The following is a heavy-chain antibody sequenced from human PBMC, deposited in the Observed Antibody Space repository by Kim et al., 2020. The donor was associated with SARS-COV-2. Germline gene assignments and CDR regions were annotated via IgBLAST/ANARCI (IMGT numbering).Heavy chain of an antibody. V-gene: IGHV3-23*01. CDR2: ISGRGDST. CDR3: ARARGGIGYNCFDY. J-gene: IGHJ4*02. D-gene: IGHD5-12*01. Sequence: GGSLRLSCAASGFTFSSYAMSWVRQAPGEGLEWVSAISGRGDSTYSADSVKGRFTISRDNSKNTLFLQMNSLRAEDTAVYYCARARGGIGYNCFDYWGQGPLVTVSS. CDR1: GFTFSSYA.